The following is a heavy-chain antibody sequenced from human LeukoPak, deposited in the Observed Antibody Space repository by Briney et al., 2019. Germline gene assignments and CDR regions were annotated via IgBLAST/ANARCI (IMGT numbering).Heavy chain of an antibody. J-gene: IGHJ4*02. CDR3: ARDTSSGNYGDYFDY. CDR2: ISHDGTYK. V-gene: IGHV3-30*03. CDR1: GFTFSSYG. Sequence: GRSLRLSCAASGFTFSSYGMHWVRQAPGKGLEWVAVISHDGTYKYHADSVKGRFTISRDNSKSTLYLQMNSLRAEDTAVYYCARDTSSGNYGDYFDYWGQGTLVTVSP. D-gene: IGHD4/OR15-4a*01.